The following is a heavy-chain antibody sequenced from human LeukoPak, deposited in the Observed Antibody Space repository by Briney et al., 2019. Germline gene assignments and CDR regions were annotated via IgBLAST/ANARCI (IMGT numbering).Heavy chain of an antibody. CDR2: MNPNSGNT. Sequence: ASVTVSCKASGYTFTSYDINWVRQAAGQGLEWMGWMNPNSGNTGYAQKFQGRVTMTRNTSISTAYMELSSLRSEDTAVYYCARDSKGDAFDIWGQGTMVTVSS. V-gene: IGHV1-8*01. CDR1: GYTFTSYD. J-gene: IGHJ3*02. CDR3: ARDSKGDAFDI.